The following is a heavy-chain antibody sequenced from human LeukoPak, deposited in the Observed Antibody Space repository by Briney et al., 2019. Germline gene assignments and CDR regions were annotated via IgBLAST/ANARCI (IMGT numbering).Heavy chain of an antibody. V-gene: IGHV4-59*01. CDR2: IYYSGST. Sequence: SETLSPTCTVSGGSISSYYWSWIRQPPGKGLEWIGYIYYSGSTNYNPSLKSRVTISVDTSKNQFSLKLSSVTAADTAVYYCARGSGSHYYYYYMDVWGKGTTVTVSS. D-gene: IGHD3-10*01. J-gene: IGHJ6*03. CDR1: GGSISSYY. CDR3: ARGSGSHYYYYYMDV.